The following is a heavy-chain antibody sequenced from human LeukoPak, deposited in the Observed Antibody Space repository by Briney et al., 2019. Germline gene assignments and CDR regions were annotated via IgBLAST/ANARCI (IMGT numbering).Heavy chain of an antibody. D-gene: IGHD3-22*01. V-gene: IGHV1-46*01. J-gene: IGHJ4*02. CDR1: GYTFTSYY. CDR2: INPSGGST. Sequence: ASVKVSCKASGYTFTSYYMHWVRQAPGQGLEWMGIINPSGGSTSYAQKFQGRVTMTRDTSTSTVYMELSSLRSEDTAVYYCARHYYDSSGYSTPWDYWGQGTLVTVSS. CDR3: ARHYYDSSGYSTPWDY.